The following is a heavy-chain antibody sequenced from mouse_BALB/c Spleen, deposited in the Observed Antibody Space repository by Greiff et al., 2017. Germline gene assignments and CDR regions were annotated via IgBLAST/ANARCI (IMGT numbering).Heavy chain of an antibody. V-gene: IGHV5-4*02. J-gene: IGHJ4*01. Sequence: EVNLVESGGGLVKPGGSLKLSCAASGFTFSDYYMYWVRQTPEKRLEWVATISDGGSYTYYPDSVKGRFTISRDNAKNNLYLQMSSLKSEDTAMYYCARGPTTGAMDYWGQGTSVTVSS. CDR1: GFTFSDYY. CDR3: ARGPTTGAMDY. D-gene: IGHD1-1*01. CDR2: ISDGGSYT.